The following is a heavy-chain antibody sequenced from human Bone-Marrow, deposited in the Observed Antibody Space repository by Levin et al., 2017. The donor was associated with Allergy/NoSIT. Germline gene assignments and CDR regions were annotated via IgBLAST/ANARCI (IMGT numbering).Heavy chain of an antibody. J-gene: IGHJ4*02. Sequence: GESLKISCKASGYTFTSYYMHWVRQAPGQGLEWMGIINPSGGSTSYAQKFQGRVTMTRDTSTSTVYMELSSLRSEDTAVYYCARDDGIGYCSGGSCRADYYFDYWGQGTLVTVSS. CDR3: ARDDGIGYCSGGSCRADYYFDY. V-gene: IGHV1-46*01. CDR2: INPSGGST. D-gene: IGHD2-15*01. CDR1: GYTFTSYY.